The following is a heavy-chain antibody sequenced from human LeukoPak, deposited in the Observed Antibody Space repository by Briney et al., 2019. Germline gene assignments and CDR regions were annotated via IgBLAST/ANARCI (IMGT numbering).Heavy chain of an antibody. CDR3: AREGQWLVRNFDY. J-gene: IGHJ4*02. Sequence: ASLKVSCKASGYTFTSCYMHWVRQAPGQGLEWMGIINPSGGSTPYAQKFQGRVNMTRDTSTSTVYMELSSLRSEDTAVYYCAREGQWLVRNFDYWGQGTPVTVSS. CDR1: GYTFTSCY. V-gene: IGHV1-46*01. D-gene: IGHD6-19*01. CDR2: INPSGGST.